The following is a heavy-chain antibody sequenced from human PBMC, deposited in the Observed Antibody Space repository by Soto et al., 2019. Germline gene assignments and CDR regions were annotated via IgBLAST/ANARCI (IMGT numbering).Heavy chain of an antibody. V-gene: IGHV3-48*01. Sequence: EVQLVESGGGLVQPGGSLRLSCAASGFTFSSYSMNWVRQAPGKGLEWVSYISSSSSTIYYADSVKGRFTISRDNAKNSLYLQMNSLRAEDTAVYYCAREKGYDFWSGYYTWYYFDYWGQGTLVTVSS. CDR1: GFTFSSYS. CDR3: AREKGYDFWSGYYTWYYFDY. D-gene: IGHD3-3*01. J-gene: IGHJ4*02. CDR2: ISSSSSTI.